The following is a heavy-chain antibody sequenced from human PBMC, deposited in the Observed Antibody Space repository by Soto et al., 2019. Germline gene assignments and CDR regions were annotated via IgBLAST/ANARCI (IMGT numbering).Heavy chain of an antibody. D-gene: IGHD1-26*01. V-gene: IGHV3-21*01. Sequence: EVQVVESGGGLAKRGGSLRTPCNFAFSMYSMDWVGKVPGKGLAWVASISSGSASIHYADSVKGRFTISRDKAKNSGALQMDSLRVEDTAMYYCTRDQGGSYDSWFDPWGRGNLVTVSS. J-gene: IGHJ5*02. CDR3: TRDQGGSYDSWFDP. CDR1: AFSMYS. CDR2: ISSGSASI.